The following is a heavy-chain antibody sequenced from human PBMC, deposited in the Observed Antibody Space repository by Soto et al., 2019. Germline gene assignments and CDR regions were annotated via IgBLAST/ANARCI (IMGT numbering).Heavy chain of an antibody. Sequence: SETLSLTCTVSGGSISSSSYYWGWIRQPPGKGLEWIGSIYYSGSTYYNPSLKSRVTISVDTSKNQFSLKLSSVTAADTAVYYCARHYGDYDLDYWGQGTLVTVSS. CDR2: IYYSGST. D-gene: IGHD4-17*01. CDR3: ARHYGDYDLDY. J-gene: IGHJ4*02. CDR1: GGSISSSSYY. V-gene: IGHV4-39*01.